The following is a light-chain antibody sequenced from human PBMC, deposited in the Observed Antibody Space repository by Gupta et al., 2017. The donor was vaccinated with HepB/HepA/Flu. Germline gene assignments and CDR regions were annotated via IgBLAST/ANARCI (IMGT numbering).Light chain of an antibody. CDR3: QSRDSNGNHVV. V-gene: IGLV3-19*01. Sequence: PSLSQAPAVSVALLQTIRITCQGASLRSYYASWYQHKPGQAPVLVIYGKNNRPSGIPDRFSGSSSGNTVSLTITGAQAEDEADYYCQSRDSNGNHVVFGGGTKLTVL. J-gene: IGLJ3*02. CDR1: SLRSYY. CDR2: GKN.